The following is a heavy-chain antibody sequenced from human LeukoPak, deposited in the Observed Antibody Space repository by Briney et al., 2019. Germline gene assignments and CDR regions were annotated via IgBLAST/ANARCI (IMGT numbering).Heavy chain of an antibody. CDR3: AKVIVPRWLQLSYFDY. CDR1: GFTFSSYG. D-gene: IGHD5-24*01. V-gene: IGHV3-30*18. CDR2: IVYDGSNE. Sequence: GGFLRLSCAASGFTFSSYGMHWVRQAPGKGLEWVAVIVYDGSNEYYADSVKGRFTISRDNSKNTLYLQMNSLRAEDTAVYYCAKVIVPRWLQLSYFDYWGQGTLVTVSS. J-gene: IGHJ4*02.